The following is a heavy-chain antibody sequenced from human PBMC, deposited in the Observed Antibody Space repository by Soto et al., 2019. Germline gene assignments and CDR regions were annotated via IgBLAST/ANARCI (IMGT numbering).Heavy chain of an antibody. D-gene: IGHD2-15*01. CDR2: ISGDGGST. CDR1: GFTFSTYC. V-gene: IGHV3-23*04. CDR3: AKPPWCSGWSCYFRVAY. J-gene: IGHJ4*02. Sequence: EVQLVESGGGLVQPGGSLRLSCAASGFTFSTYCMSWVRQAPGKGLEWVLGISGDGGSTYYADSVKGRFTISRDNSKKTLYLQMSSLRAENTGVYYCAKPPWCSGWSCYFRVAYWRPGNLVTVS.